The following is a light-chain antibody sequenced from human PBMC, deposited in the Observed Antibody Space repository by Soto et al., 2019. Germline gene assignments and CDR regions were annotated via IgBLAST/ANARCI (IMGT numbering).Light chain of an antibody. CDR3: SSYTSSFG. V-gene: IGLV2-14*01. J-gene: IGLJ2*01. Sequence: QSVLTQPASVSGSPGQSITISCTGTSSDVGGYNYVSWYQQHPGKAPKLMIYDVSNRPSGVSNRFSGSKSGNTASLTISGLQAEDEADYYCSSYTSSFGFGGGTKVTVL. CDR2: DVS. CDR1: SSDVGGYNY.